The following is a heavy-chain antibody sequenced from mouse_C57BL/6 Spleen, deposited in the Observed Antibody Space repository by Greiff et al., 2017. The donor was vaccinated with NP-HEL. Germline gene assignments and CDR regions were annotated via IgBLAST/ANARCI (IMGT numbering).Heavy chain of an antibody. J-gene: IGHJ4*01. V-gene: IGHV1-53*01. D-gene: IGHD2-3*01. CDR2: INPSNGGT. Sequence: VQLQQPGTELVKPGASVKLSCKASGYTFTSYWMHWVKQRPGQGLEWIGNINPSNGGTNYNEKFKSKATLTVDKSSSTAYMQLSSLTSEDSAVYYCARSGGYYLNAMDYWGQGTSVTVSS. CDR3: ARSGGYYLNAMDY. CDR1: GYTFTSYW.